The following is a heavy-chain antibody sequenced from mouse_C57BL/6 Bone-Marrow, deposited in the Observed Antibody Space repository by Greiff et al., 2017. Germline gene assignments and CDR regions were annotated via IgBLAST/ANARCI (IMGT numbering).Heavy chain of an antibody. D-gene: IGHD1-1*01. J-gene: IGHJ4*01. V-gene: IGHV1-5*01. Sequence: VQLQQSGTVLARPGASVKMSCKTSGYTFTSYWMHWVKQRPGQGLEWIGAIYPGNSDTSYNQKFKGKAKLTAVTSASTAYMERSSLTNEDSAVYYCSPFMTTVVAKAMDYWGQGTSVTVSS. CDR1: GYTFTSYW. CDR3: SPFMTTVVAKAMDY. CDR2: IYPGNSDT.